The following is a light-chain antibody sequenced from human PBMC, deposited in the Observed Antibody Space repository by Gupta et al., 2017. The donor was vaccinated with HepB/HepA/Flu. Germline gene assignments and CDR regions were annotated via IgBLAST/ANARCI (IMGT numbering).Light chain of an antibody. Sequence: QSVLTQPPSASGTPGQTVTMSCSGSSSNIGSTTVNWYQQVPGTAPKLLIYHNNQRPSGVPDRFSGSKSGTSASLAISGRQSEDEADYYCATWDDSLSRPVFGGGTTLTVL. V-gene: IGLV1-44*01. CDR2: HNN. CDR3: ATWDDSLSRPV. J-gene: IGLJ2*01. CDR1: SSNIGSTT.